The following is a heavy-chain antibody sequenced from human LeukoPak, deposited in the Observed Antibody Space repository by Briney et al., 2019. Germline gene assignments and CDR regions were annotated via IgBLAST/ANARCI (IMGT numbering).Heavy chain of an antibody. Sequence: GGSLRLSCAASGFTFSSYWMSWVRHAPGKGLEWVAHITHDGSEKYYLDSVKGRFTISRANAKYPLYLQMNSLRVEDTAVYYCARGGSRQYNFWGQGTLVTVSS. CDR3: ARGGSRQYNF. J-gene: IGHJ4*02. V-gene: IGHV3-7*01. CDR1: GFTFSSYW. D-gene: IGHD5-18*01. CDR2: ITHDGSEK.